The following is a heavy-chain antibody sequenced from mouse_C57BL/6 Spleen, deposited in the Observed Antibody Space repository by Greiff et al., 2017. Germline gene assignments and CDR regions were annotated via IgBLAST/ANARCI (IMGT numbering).Heavy chain of an antibody. D-gene: IGHD1-1*01. CDR3: ARQGIHYYGSSYECYFDY. J-gene: IGHJ2*01. V-gene: IGHV1-77*01. CDR2: IGPGSGST. Sequence: QVQLQQSGAELVKPGASVKISCKASGYTFTDYYINWVKQRPGQGLEWIGKIGPGSGSTYYNEKFKGKATLTADKSSSTAYMQLSSLTSEDSAVYFCARQGIHYYGSSYECYFDYWGQGTTLTGSS. CDR1: GYTFTDYY.